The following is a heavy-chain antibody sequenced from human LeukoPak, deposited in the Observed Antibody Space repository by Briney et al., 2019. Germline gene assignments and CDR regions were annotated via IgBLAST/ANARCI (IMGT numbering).Heavy chain of an antibody. J-gene: IGHJ4*02. V-gene: IGHV5-51*01. Sequence: GESLKISCKGSGYRFTNYWIGWVRQMPGKGLAWMGIIYPGDSDTRYSPSFQGQVTISADKTISTAYLQWSSLKASDTAMYYCARYGIVGATPADYWGQGTLVTVSS. CDR1: GYRFTNYW. CDR2: IYPGDSDT. CDR3: ARYGIVGATPADY. D-gene: IGHD1-26*01.